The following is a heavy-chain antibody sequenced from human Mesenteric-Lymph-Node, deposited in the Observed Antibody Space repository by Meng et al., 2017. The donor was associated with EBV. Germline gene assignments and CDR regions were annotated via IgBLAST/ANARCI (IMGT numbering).Heavy chain of an antibody. Sequence: PALAKTSETLPLNCLVSCASISRSTYSWDGIRQPPGKGLVWIAYIYYTGTTYYNPSIKSRVTISVDTSKNQFSLKLNSVTAADTAVYYCARGIADSWFDPWGQGALVTVSS. CDR3: ARGIADSWFDP. D-gene: IGHD2-15*01. J-gene: IGHJ5*02. CDR1: CASISRSTYS. CDR2: IYYTGTT. V-gene: IGHV4-30-4*08.